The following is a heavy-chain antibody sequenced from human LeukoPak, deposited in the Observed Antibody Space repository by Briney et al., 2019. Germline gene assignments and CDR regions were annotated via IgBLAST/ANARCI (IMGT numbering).Heavy chain of an antibody. CDR3: ARGLSGYASSLGY. CDR1: GFTFSSYW. D-gene: IGHD6-6*01. CDR2: INSDGSST. Sequence: PGGSLRLSCAASGFTFSSYWMHWVRQAPGKGLGWVSRINSDGSSTSYADSVRGRFSISRDNAKNTLYLQMNSLRAEDTAVYYCARGLSGYASSLGYWGQGTLVTVSA. J-gene: IGHJ4*02. V-gene: IGHV3-74*01.